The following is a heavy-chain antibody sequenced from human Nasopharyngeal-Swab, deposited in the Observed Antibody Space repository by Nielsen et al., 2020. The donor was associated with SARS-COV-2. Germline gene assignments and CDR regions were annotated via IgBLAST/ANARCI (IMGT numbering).Heavy chain of an antibody. V-gene: IGHV1-8*01. D-gene: IGHD5-18*01. CDR1: GYTFTSYD. Sequence: ASVKVSCKVSGYTFTSYDINWVRQATGQGLEWMGWMNPNSGNTGYAQKFQGRVTMTRNTSISTAYMELSSLRSEDTAVYYCARDRGAAMAGRGWIGGVYYYGMDVWGQGTTVTVSS. J-gene: IGHJ6*02. CDR3: ARDRGAAMAGRGWIGGVYYYGMDV. CDR2: MNPNSGNT.